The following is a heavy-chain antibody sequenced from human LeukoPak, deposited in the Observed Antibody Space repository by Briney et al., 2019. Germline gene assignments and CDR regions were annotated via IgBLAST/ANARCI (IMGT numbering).Heavy chain of an antibody. D-gene: IGHD3-22*01. Sequence: SETLSLTCTVSGGSISSYYWSWIRQPPGKGLEWIGSIYYSGSTYYNPSLKSRVTISVDTSKNQFSLKLSSVTAADTAVYYCARGDYYDSSGYHSPSFDYWGQGTLVTVSS. V-gene: IGHV4-39*01. CDR1: GGSISSYY. CDR3: ARGDYYDSSGYHSPSFDY. CDR2: IYYSGST. J-gene: IGHJ4*02.